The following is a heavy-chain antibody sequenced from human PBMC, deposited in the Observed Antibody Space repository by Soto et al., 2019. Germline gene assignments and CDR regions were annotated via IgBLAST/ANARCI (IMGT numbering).Heavy chain of an antibody. D-gene: IGHD3-3*01. CDR2: ISAYNGNT. Sequence: ASVKVSCKASGYTFTSYGISWVRQAPGQGLEWMGWISAYNGNTNYAQKLQGRVTMTTDTSTSTAYMELRSLRSDDTAVYYCARLVYDFWSGYHGNYYYYMDVWGKGTTVTVSS. CDR3: ARLVYDFWSGYHGNYYYYMDV. J-gene: IGHJ6*03. CDR1: GYTFTSYG. V-gene: IGHV1-18*01.